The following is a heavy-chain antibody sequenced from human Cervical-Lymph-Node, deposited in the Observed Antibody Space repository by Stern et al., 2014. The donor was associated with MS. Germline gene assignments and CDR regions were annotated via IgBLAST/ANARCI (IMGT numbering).Heavy chain of an antibody. Sequence: QLVQSGAEVKKPGASVKVSCEGSGNTLAALSIHWVRQAPGKGLEWMVCVDIEDYDTIYAQDCQGRVTMTEDTSTDTAYLEVSSLRSEDTAMYYCASQRNDHDAFDIWGQGTMVTVSS. CDR3: ASQRNDHDAFDI. CDR2: VDIEDYDT. V-gene: IGHV1-24*01. CDR1: GNTLAALS. D-gene: IGHD1-1*01. J-gene: IGHJ3*02.